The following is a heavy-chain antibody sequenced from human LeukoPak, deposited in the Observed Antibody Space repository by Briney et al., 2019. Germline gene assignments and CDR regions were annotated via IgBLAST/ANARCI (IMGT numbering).Heavy chain of an antibody. J-gene: IGHJ4*02. CDR3: ARAPLAIAVAGYYFDY. CDR2: IIPIFGTA. D-gene: IGHD6-19*01. V-gene: IGHV1-69*05. CDR1: GGTFSSYA. Sequence: SVKVSCKASGGTFSSYAISWVRQAPGKGLEWMGRIIPIFGTANYAQKFQGRVTITTDESTSTAYMELSSLRSEDTAVYYCARAPLAIAVAGYYFDYWGQGTLVTVSS.